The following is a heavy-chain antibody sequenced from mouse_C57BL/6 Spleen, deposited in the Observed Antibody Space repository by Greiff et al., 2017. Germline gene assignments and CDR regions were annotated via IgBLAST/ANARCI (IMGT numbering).Heavy chain of an antibody. CDR3: AKTAQATYYFDS. J-gene: IGHJ2*01. V-gene: IGHV1-9*01. CDR2: ILPGSGST. Sequence: VQLQQSGAELMKPGASVKLSCKATGYPFTGYWIEWVKQRPGHGLEWIGEILPGSGSTNYNEKFKGKATFTADTSSNTPYMQLSRLTTEDSAIYYWAKTAQATYYFDSWGQSATLTLSS. CDR1: GYPFTGYW. D-gene: IGHD3-2*02.